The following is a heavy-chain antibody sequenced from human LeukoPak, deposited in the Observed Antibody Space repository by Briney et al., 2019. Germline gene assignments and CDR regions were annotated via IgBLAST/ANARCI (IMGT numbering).Heavy chain of an antibody. CDR2: INPNSGGT. CDR3: ARAESVKLLTKRLEYFQH. V-gene: IGHV1-2*02. Sequence: ASVKVSCKASGYTFTGYHMHWVRQAPGQGLEWMGWINPNSGGTNYAQKFQGRVTMTRDTSISTAYRELSRLRSDDKAVYYCARAESVKLLTKRLEYFQHWGQGTLVTVSS. D-gene: IGHD2-15*01. CDR1: GYTFTGYH. J-gene: IGHJ1*01.